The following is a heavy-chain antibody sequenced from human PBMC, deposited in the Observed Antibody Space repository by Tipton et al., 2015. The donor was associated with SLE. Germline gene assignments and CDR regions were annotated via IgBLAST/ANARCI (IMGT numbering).Heavy chain of an antibody. Sequence: QSGAEVKKPGDSVMVSCKASGFTFFTYGISWGRQAPGQGLQWMGWISAYNGNANYAQKLQGRVTMTTDTSKSTTYMELMRLRSDYTAVYYFAIVDLYFYDFSGSPGSAFDIWGPGTMVTVSS. D-gene: IGHD3-22*01. CDR2: ISAYNGNA. CDR1: GFTFFTYG. V-gene: IGHV1-18*01. J-gene: IGHJ3*02. CDR3: AIVDLYFYDFSGSPGSAFDI.